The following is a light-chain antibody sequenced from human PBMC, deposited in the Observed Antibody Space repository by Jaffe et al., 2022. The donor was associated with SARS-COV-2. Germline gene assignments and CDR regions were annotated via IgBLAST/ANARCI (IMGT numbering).Light chain of an antibody. CDR1: QSVANN. CDR3: QQYDNWPYT. V-gene: IGKV3-15*01. CDR2: GAS. J-gene: IGKJ2*01. Sequence: EKVMTQSPATLSVSPGERVTLSCRASQSVANNLAWYQQRPGQAPRLLIYGASSRATGIPARFSGGGSGTEFTLTISSLQSEDLAVYFCQQYDNWPYTFGQGTKLEI.